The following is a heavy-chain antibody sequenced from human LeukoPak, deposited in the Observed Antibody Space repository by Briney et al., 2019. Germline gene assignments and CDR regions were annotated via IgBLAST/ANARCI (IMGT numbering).Heavy chain of an antibody. Sequence: KRGESLKISCKASGYSFTSQWIAWVRQMPGKGLEWMGIIYPDDSDTRYSPSFQGQVTISADKSITTAYLQWSSLQAADTAMYYCARPPYGGKSVDYYYGMDVWGQGTTVTVSS. J-gene: IGHJ6*02. V-gene: IGHV5-51*01. D-gene: IGHD4-23*01. CDR2: IYPDDSDT. CDR1: GYSFTSQW. CDR3: ARPPYGGKSVDYYYGMDV.